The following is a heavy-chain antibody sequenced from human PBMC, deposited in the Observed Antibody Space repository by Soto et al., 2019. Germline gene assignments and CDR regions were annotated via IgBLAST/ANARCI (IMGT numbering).Heavy chain of an antibody. CDR2: IGTAGDP. Sequence: PGGSLRLSCAASGFTFSSYDMHWVRQATGKGLEWVSAIGTAGDPYYPGSVKGRFTISRENAKNSLYLQMNSLRAGDTAVYYCARSRGGFRRGMDVWGQGTTVTVSS. V-gene: IGHV3-13*05. D-gene: IGHD3-10*01. CDR1: GFTFSSYD. J-gene: IGHJ6*02. CDR3: ARSRGGFRRGMDV.